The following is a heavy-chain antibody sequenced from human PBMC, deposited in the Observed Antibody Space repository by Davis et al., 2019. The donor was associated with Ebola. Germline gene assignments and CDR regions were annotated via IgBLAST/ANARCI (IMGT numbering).Heavy chain of an antibody. V-gene: IGHV1-18*01. D-gene: IGHD6-19*01. CDR3: AKVRVGSGWYFDY. Sequence: AASVKVSCKASGGTFSSYAISWVRQAPGQGLEWMGWISAYNGHTSYAQKFQGRVTTTTDPSTRTAYMELRSLRSDDTAVYYCAKVRVGSGWYFDYWGQGTLVTVSS. CDR1: GGTFSSYA. CDR2: ISAYNGHT. J-gene: IGHJ4*02.